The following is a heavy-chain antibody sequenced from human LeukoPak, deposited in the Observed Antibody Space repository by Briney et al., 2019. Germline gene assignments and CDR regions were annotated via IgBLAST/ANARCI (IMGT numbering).Heavy chain of an antibody. CDR1: GYSISSGYY. Sequence: SETLSLTCTVSGYSISSGYYWGWLRQPPGKGLEWIGSIYHSGSTYYNPSLKSRVTISVDTSKNQFSLKLSSVTAADTAVYYFAWELDLGGYYFDYWGQGSLVTVSS. D-gene: IGHD1-7*01. V-gene: IGHV4-38-2*02. J-gene: IGHJ4*02. CDR3: AWELDLGGYYFDY. CDR2: IYHSGST.